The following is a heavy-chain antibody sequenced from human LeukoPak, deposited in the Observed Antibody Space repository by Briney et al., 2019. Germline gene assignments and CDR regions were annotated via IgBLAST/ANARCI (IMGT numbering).Heavy chain of an antibody. V-gene: IGHV4-39*07. D-gene: IGHD3/OR15-3a*01. CDR3: ARGLGESAFDI. J-gene: IGHJ3*02. Sequence: PSETLSLTCTVSGGSISSGSYYWGWIRQPPGKGLEWIGSIYYSGGTYYNPSLRSRVTISVDTSKNQFSLKLTSVTAADTAVYYCARGLGESAFDIWGQGTLVTVSS. CDR1: GGSISSGSYY. CDR2: IYYSGGT.